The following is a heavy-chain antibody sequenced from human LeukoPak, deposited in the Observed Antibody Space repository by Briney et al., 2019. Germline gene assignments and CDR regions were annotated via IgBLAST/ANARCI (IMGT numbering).Heavy chain of an antibody. D-gene: IGHD2/OR15-2a*01. V-gene: IGHV3-23*01. CDR3: AKSHSLEYRGYFDY. CDR2: ISDSGGST. J-gene: IGHJ4*02. Sequence: GGSLRLSCATSVFTFSVYAMSWVRQAPGKGVEGVSTISDSGGSTYYADSVKGRFTTSRGNSKNTLYLLMNELSAEDTAVYYCAKSHSLEYRGYFDYWGQGTLVTVSS. CDR1: VFTFSVYA.